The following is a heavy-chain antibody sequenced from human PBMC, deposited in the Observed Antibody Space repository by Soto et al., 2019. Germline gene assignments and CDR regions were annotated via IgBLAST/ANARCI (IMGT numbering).Heavy chain of an antibody. CDR2: ISAYNGNT. Sequence: VASVKVSCKASGYTFTSYGISWVRQAPGQGLEWMGWISAYNGNTNYAQKLQGRVTMTTDTSTSTAYMELRSLRSDDTAVYYCARGDYYDSSGYDDYWGQGTLVTVSS. J-gene: IGHJ4*02. CDR1: GYTFTSYG. V-gene: IGHV1-18*04. D-gene: IGHD3-22*01. CDR3: ARGDYYDSSGYDDY.